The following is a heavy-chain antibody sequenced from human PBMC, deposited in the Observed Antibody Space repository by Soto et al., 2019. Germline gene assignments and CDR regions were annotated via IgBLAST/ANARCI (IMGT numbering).Heavy chain of an antibody. CDR3: ARGGRFDP. J-gene: IGHJ5*02. CDR1: GGSISSGGYY. D-gene: IGHD1-26*01. CDR2: IYHSGST. Sequence: QVQLQESGPGLVKPSQTLSLTCTVSGGSISSGGYYWNWIRQYPGKGLEWIGYIYHSGSTYYNPSHEIGVTISVDTTKNQFSLKLSSVTAADTAVYYCARGGRFDPWGQGTLVTVSS. V-gene: IGHV4-31*03.